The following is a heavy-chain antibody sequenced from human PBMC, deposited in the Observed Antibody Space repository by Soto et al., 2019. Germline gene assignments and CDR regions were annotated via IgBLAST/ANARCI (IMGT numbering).Heavy chain of an antibody. CDR3: ASPAYYYGSGREAYGMDV. CDR1: GGSFSGYY. Sequence: SETLSLTCAVYGGSFSGYYWSWIRQPPGKGLEWIGEINHSGSTNYNPSLKSRVTISVDTSKNQFSLKLSSVTAADTAVYYCASPAYYYGSGREAYGMDVWGQGTTVTVSS. V-gene: IGHV4-34*01. D-gene: IGHD3-10*01. J-gene: IGHJ6*02. CDR2: INHSGST.